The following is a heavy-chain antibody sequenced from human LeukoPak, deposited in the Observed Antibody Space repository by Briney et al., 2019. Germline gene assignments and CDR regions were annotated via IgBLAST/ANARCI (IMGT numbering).Heavy chain of an antibody. Sequence: ASVKVSCKASGYTFTSYGISWVRQAPGQGLEWMGWISAYNGNTNYAQKLQGRVTMTRNTSISTAYMELSSLRSEDTAVYYCARSLWDYRARWGQGTLVNGPS. V-gene: IGHV1-18*01. CDR2: ISAYNGNT. CDR3: ARSLWDYRAR. J-gene: IGHJ4*02. D-gene: IGHD4-17*01. CDR1: GYTFTSYG.